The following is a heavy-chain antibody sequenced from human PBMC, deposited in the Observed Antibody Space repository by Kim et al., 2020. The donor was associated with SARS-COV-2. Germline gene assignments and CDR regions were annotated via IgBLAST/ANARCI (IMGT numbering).Heavy chain of an antibody. V-gene: IGHV1-46*01. D-gene: IGHD3-9*01. J-gene: IGHJ6*04. Sequence: ASVKVSCKASGYTFTSYYMHWVRQAPGQGLEWMGIINPSGGSTSYAQKFQGRVTMTRDTSTSTVYKELSSLRSEDTAVYYCARGPYYGILTGYYSPYYYYGMDVWDRGTKPTVSS. CDR3: ARGPYYGILTGYYSPYYYYGMDV. CDR1: GYTFTSYY. CDR2: INPSGGST.